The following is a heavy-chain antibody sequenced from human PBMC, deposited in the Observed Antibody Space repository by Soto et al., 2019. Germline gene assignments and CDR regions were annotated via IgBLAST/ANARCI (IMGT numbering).Heavy chain of an antibody. V-gene: IGHV1-69*01. Sequence: QVQLVQSGAEVKKPGSSVTVSCKASGGTFSSYTISWVRQAPGQGLEWMAGISPIFGTPIYAQKLQDRVTITADASTMTAYMEMNRLTSEDTAVYYCARVVVGSRLSLDYWGQGTLVTISS. CDR1: GGTFSSYT. J-gene: IGHJ4*02. CDR2: ISPIFGTP. CDR3: ARVVVGSRLSLDY. D-gene: IGHD1-26*01.